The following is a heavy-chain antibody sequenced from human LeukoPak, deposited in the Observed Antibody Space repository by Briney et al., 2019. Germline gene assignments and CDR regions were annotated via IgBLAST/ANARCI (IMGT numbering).Heavy chain of an antibody. CDR2: IFSGGDT. V-gene: IGHV3-53*01. J-gene: IGHJ6*02. CDR3: ASLPYYYYGMDV. CDR1: GFTVSSNY. Sequence: GGSLRLSCAASGFTVSSNYMSWVRQAPGKGLEWVSLIFSGGDTYYADSVKGRFTISRDNSKNTLYLQMNSLRAEDTAVYYCASLPYYYYGMDVWGQGTTVTVSS.